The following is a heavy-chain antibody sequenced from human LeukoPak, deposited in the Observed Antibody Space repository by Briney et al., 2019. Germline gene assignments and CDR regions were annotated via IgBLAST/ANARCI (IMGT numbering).Heavy chain of an antibody. CDR1: GFTFSTYW. J-gene: IGHJ5*02. Sequence: GGSLRLSCSASGFTFSTYWMSWVRQAPRKGLEWVANMRRDGNEIYYLDSVRGRFTISRDNAKNSLYLQMNSLRAEDTAVYYCARDFYSSSSSCWFDPWGQGTLVTVSS. V-gene: IGHV3-7*01. CDR2: MRRDGNEI. CDR3: ARDFYSSSSSCWFDP. D-gene: IGHD6-6*01.